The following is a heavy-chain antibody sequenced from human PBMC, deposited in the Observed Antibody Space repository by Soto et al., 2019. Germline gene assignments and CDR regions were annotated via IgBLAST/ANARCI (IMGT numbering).Heavy chain of an antibody. V-gene: IGHV3-30*18. D-gene: IGHD3-22*01. CDR2: ISYDGSNK. J-gene: IGHJ5*02. Sequence: QVQLVESGGGVVQPGRSLRLSCAASVFTFSSYGRHWVRQAPGKGLEWVAVISYDGSNKYYADSVKGRFTISRDNSKNTLYLQMNSLRAEDTAVYYCAKGRLRIVEGGEWFDPWGQGTLVTVSS. CDR3: AKGRLRIVEGGEWFDP. CDR1: VFTFSSYG.